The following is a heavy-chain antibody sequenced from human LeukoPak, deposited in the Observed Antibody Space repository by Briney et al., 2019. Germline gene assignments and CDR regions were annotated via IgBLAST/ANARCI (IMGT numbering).Heavy chain of an antibody. V-gene: IGHV4-39*01. CDR2: IYYSGST. CDR3: ARVFPYSSSWYGPLFYGMDV. CDR1: GGSISSSSYY. D-gene: IGHD6-13*01. J-gene: IGHJ6*02. Sequence: SETLSLTCTVSGGSISSSSYYWGWIRQPPGKGLEWFGSIYYSGSTYYNPSLKSRVTISVDTSKNQFSLKLSSVTAADTAVYYCARVFPYSSSWYGPLFYGMDVWGQGTTVTVSS.